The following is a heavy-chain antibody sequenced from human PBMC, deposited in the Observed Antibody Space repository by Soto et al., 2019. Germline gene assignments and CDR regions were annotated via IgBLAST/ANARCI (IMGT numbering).Heavy chain of an antibody. CDR3: ARVVHGLYNGGYGSGSYYNGRGMNFDY. CDR1: GGSISSGGYY. V-gene: IGHV4-31*03. J-gene: IGHJ4*02. D-gene: IGHD3-10*01. CDR2: IDYSGST. Sequence: SETLSLTCTVSGGSISSGGYYWSWIRQHPGKGLEWIGYIDYSGSTYYNTSLKGRVTIYVDTSKNQFSLKLSYVTAAATAVYYCARVVHGLYNGGYGSGSYYNGRGMNFDYWGQGTLVTVSS.